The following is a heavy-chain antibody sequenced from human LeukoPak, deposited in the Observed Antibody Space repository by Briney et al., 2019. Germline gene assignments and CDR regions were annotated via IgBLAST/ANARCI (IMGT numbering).Heavy chain of an antibody. CDR1: GFTFSSYA. V-gene: IGHV3-23*01. D-gene: IGHD2-2*01. Sequence: GGSLRLSCAASGFTFSSYAMSWVRQAPGKGLEWVSAISGSGGSTYYADSVKGRFTISRDNSKNTLYLQMSSLRAEDTAVYFCAKDGLHSEYDYWGQGTLVTVSS. CDR2: ISGSGGST. CDR3: AKDGLHSEYDY. J-gene: IGHJ4*02.